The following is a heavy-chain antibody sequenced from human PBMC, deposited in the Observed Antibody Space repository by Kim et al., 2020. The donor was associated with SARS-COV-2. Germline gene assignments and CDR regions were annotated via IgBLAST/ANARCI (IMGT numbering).Heavy chain of an antibody. CDR2: IYYSGST. CDR3: ARVGQGGYDFLETYFDY. CDR1: GGSISSYY. V-gene: IGHV4-59*13. J-gene: IGHJ4*02. D-gene: IGHD5-12*01. Sequence: SETLSLTCTVSGGSISSYYWSWIRQSPGKGLEWIGYIYYSGSTNYNPSLKSRVTISVDTSKNQFSLKLSSVTAADTAVYYCARVGQGGYDFLETYFDYWGQGTLVTVSS.